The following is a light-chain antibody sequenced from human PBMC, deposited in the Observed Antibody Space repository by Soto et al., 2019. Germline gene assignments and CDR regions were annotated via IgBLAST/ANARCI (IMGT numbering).Light chain of an antibody. V-gene: IGKV4-1*01. CDR2: WAS. Sequence: DIVMTQSPDSLAVSLGERATINCKSSQTILYSSNNKNYLTWYQQKPGQPPKPLIYWASTRESGVPDRFSGSGSGTDFTLTISSLQAEDVAVYYCQQYHSTPVTFGGGTKVEIK. J-gene: IGKJ4*01. CDR3: QQYHSTPVT. CDR1: QTILYSSNNKNY.